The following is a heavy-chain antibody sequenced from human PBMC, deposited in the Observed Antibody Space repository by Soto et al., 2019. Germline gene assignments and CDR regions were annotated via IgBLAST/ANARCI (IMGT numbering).Heavy chain of an antibody. D-gene: IGHD2-15*01. CDR2: IYYTGST. V-gene: IGHV4-61*01. J-gene: IGHJ5*02. CDR1: GGSVSSGNYY. Sequence: QVQLQESGPGLVKPSETLSLTCTVSGGSVSSGNYYWSWIRQPPGKGLEWIGFIYYTGSTSYSPSLKSRVTISMDTSKNQFSLKLTSVTAADTAVYYCASALYCSGGSCSFDPWGQGTLVTVSS. CDR3: ASALYCSGGSCSFDP.